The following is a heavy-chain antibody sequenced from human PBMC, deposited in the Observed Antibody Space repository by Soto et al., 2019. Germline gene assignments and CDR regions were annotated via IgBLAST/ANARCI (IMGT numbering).Heavy chain of an antibody. J-gene: IGHJ4*02. V-gene: IGHV3-66*01. Sequence: EVQLVESGGGLVQPGGSLRLSCAASGFTVSSNYMSWVRQAPGKGPEWVSVTYSGGSTYYADSVKGRFTISRDNSKNTLYLQMNSLRAEDTAVYYCARAPSCPAGPFVHWAQGTLVTVSS. CDR2: TYSGGST. CDR1: GFTVSSNY. D-gene: IGHD2-2*01. CDR3: ARAPSCPAGPFVH.